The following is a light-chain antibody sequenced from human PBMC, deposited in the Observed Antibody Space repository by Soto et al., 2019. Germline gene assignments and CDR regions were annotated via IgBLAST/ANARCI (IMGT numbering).Light chain of an antibody. CDR1: HSISTN. Sequence: EIIMTQSPATLSVSPGEGATLSGRTRHSISTNLAWYQHKRCQSPRLLVYVASTRAIGVPARLSGSGSGAEFTLSISSLQSEDFAVEYGQQYNSWPTFGVGTTVEIK. CDR3: QQYNSWPT. CDR2: VAS. J-gene: IGKJ3*01. V-gene: IGKV3-15*01.